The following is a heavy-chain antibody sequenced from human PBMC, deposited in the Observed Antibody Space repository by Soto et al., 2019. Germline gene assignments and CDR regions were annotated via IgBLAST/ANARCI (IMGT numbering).Heavy chain of an antibody. CDR1: GFTFRSYA. CDR3: SRGLSSGWSYTIVY. Sequence: QVQLVESGGGVVQPGRSLRLSCAASGFTFRSYAMHWVRQAPGKGLEWVAIISYDESNKDYADSVKGRFTISRDNSMNTLYLQMNTLRPEDTAVYYCSRGLSSGWSYTIVYWGQGTLVTVSS. CDR2: ISYDESNK. J-gene: IGHJ4*02. D-gene: IGHD6-19*01. V-gene: IGHV3-30-3*01.